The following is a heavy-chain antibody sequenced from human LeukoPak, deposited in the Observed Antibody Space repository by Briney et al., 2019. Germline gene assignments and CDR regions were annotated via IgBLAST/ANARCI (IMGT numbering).Heavy chain of an antibody. D-gene: IGHD3-22*01. CDR2: ISYSGST. Sequence: PSETLSLTCTVSGGSISSYYWSWTRQPPGKGLEWIGYISYSGSTNYNPSLKSRVTISVDTSKNHFSLKLSSVTAADTAVYYCARDRRYYDTSGTVYYDAMDVWGQGTTVTVSS. CDR3: ARDRRYYDTSGTVYYDAMDV. J-gene: IGHJ6*02. CDR1: GGSISSYY. V-gene: IGHV4-59*01.